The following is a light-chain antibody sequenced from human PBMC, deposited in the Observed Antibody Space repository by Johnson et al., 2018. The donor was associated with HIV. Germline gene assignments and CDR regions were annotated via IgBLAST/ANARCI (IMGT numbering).Light chain of an antibody. V-gene: IGLV1-51*01. Sequence: QSVLTQPPSVSAAPGQKVTISCSGSSSNIGNNYVSWYQQLPGTAPKLLIYDNNKRPSGIPDRFSGSKSGTSATLGITGLQTGAEADYYCGTWDSSLSAVLVGTGTKVTVL. CDR1: SSNIGNNY. CDR3: GTWDSSLSAVL. J-gene: IGLJ1*01. CDR2: DNN.